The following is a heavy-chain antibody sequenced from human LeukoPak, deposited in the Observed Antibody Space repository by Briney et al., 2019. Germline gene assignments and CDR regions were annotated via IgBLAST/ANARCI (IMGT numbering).Heavy chain of an antibody. CDR2: ISGDGGTT. D-gene: IGHD1-26*01. V-gene: IGHV3-64*01. CDR3: ARVAIDHYYHYYDY. Sequence: GGSLRLSCAASGFTFNNYAINWVRQAPGKGLEFVSAISGDGGTTIYANSVKSRFTISRDNSKNTLYLQLGSLRGEDMGVYYCARVAIDHYYHYYDYWGQGTLVTVSS. J-gene: IGHJ4*02. CDR1: GFTFNNYA.